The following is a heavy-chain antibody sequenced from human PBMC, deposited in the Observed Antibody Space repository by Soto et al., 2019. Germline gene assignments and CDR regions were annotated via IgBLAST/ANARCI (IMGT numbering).Heavy chain of an antibody. CDR2: ISGSGGST. Sequence: GGSLRLSCAASGFTFSSYAMSWVRQAPGKGLEWVSAISGSGGSTYYADSVKGRFTISRDNSKNTLYLQMNSLRAEDTAVYYCAKDSPHHRRLKQGDEKKNWGQGTLVTVSS. CDR1: GFTFSSYA. D-gene: IGHD2-21*02. CDR3: AKDSPHHRRLKQGDEKKN. J-gene: IGHJ4*02. V-gene: IGHV3-23*01.